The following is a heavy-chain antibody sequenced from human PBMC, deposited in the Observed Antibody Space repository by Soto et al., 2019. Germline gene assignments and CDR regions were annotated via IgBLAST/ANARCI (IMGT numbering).Heavy chain of an antibody. CDR3: ARDVWEQQLAAFDY. D-gene: IGHD6-13*01. CDR1: GGSVSSGDYY. J-gene: IGHJ4*02. V-gene: IGHV4-61*08. CDR2: IYYSGNP. Sequence: PSETLSLTCTVSGGSVSSGDYYWSWIRQPPGKGLEWIGYIYYSGNPNYNPPLKSRVIISVDTSKNLFSLKLTSVTAADTAVYYCARDVWEQQLAAFDYWGQGTLVTVSS.